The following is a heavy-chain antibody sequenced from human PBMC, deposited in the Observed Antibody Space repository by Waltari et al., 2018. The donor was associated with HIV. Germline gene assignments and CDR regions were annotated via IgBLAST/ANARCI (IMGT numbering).Heavy chain of an antibody. J-gene: IGHJ4*02. CDR3: VRGNGWYGPYYFDY. CDR1: GFAFSRFD. V-gene: IGHV3-13*01. Sequence: EVEMVESGGGSVQPGGSLRLSCAASGFAFSRFDRHWVRQAMGKSPEWVSAIGAAGDTCYPKSVKGRFTVSRENGKNSLYLQMNNLRVDDAAMYYCVRGNGWYGPYYFDYWGRGTLVTVSS. CDR2: IGAAGDT. D-gene: IGHD6-19*01.